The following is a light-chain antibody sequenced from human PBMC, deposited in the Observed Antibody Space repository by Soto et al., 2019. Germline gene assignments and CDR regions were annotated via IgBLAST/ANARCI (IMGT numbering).Light chain of an antibody. CDR1: QSVSSSS. J-gene: IGKJ1*01. CDR3: ELYKSHSNP. V-gene: IGKV3D-7*01. Sequence: SPAALPLSIGERGTRSCRASQSVSSSSLAWYQQKPGQTPRLLIYGASICATGIPASVRGSRSGTEFRIAISIFRPCDFAAFYLELYKSHSNPLGQGSKVDVK. CDR2: GAS.